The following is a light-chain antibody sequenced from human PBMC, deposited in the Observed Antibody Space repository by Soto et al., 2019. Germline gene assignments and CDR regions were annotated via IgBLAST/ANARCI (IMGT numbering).Light chain of an antibody. CDR2: EVS. CDR3: NAYAGSNNWV. J-gene: IGLJ3*02. CDR1: SSDVGGYNY. Sequence: QSVLTQPPSASGSPGQSVTISCTGTSSDVGGYNYVSWYQQHPGKAPKLIIYEVSKWPSGIPDRFSGSKSGNTASLTVSGLQAEDEADYYCNAYAGSNNWVFGGGTKLTV. V-gene: IGLV2-8*01.